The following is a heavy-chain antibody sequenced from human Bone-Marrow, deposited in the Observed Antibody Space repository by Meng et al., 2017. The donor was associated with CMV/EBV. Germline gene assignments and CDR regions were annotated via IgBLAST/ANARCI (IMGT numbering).Heavy chain of an antibody. CDR2: IIPIFGIA. V-gene: IGHV1-69*10. D-gene: IGHD6-13*01. Sequence: SVKVSCKASGGTFSSYAISWVRQAPGQGLEWMGGIIPIFGIANYAQKFQGRVSMTRDTSTSTAYMELSSLRSEDTAVYFCARTQIAVEAGGTKTKYYYYGLDVWGQGTTVTGSS. CDR1: GGTFSSYA. CDR3: ARTQIAVEAGGTKTKYYYYGLDV. J-gene: IGHJ6*01.